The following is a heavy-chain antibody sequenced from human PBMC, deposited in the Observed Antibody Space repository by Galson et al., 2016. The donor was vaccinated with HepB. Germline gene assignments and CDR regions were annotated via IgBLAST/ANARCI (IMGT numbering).Heavy chain of an antibody. Sequence: SLRLSCAASGFTFSSYGMHWVRQAPGKGLEWVAFISYDGSNKKYADSVKGRFTISRDNSKKTLYLQMNSLRAEDTAVYYCAKDGRIYCSRASCHDHFPYWGQGTLVTVSS. V-gene: IGHV3-30*18. CDR2: ISYDGSNK. J-gene: IGHJ4*02. CDR1: GFTFSSYG. D-gene: IGHD2-2*01. CDR3: AKDGRIYCSRASCHDHFPY.